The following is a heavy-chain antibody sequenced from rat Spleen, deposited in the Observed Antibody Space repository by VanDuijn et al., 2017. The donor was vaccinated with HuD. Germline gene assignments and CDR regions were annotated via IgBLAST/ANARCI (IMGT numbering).Heavy chain of an antibody. D-gene: IGHD1-11*01. CDR1: GFTFSNYD. V-gene: IGHV5-25*01. J-gene: IGHJ3*01. Sequence: EVQLVESGGGLVQPGGSLKLSCAASGFTFSNYDMAWVRQAPTKGLEWVASISTSGGSTYYRDSVKGRFTSSRDNAKSTLYLQMDSLRSEDTATYYCVRHGYGGYSGPFAYWGQGTLVTVSS. CDR2: ISTSGGST. CDR3: VRHGYGGYSGPFAY.